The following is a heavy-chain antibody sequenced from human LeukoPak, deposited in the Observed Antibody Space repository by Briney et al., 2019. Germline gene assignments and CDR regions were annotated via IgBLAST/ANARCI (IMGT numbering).Heavy chain of an antibody. CDR2: IYYSGST. CDR1: GVSISSGDYY. J-gene: IGHJ4*02. D-gene: IGHD4-17*01. V-gene: IGHV4-30-4*01. CDR3: ARLNPVTTLLDY. Sequence: SETLSLTCTVSGVSISSGDYYWSWIRQPPGKGLEWIGYIYYSGSTYYNPSLKSRVTISVDTSKNQFSLKLSSVTAADTAVYYCARLNPVTTLLDYWGQGTLVTVSS.